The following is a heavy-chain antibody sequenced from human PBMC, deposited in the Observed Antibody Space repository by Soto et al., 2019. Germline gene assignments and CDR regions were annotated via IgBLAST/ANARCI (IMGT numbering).Heavy chain of an antibody. CDR2: IYWNDDK. V-gene: IGHV2-5*01. D-gene: IGHD3-9*01. CDR1: GFSLTTSGVG. CDR3: AHAPRYYNFLTGYYSTLDY. J-gene: IGHJ4*02. Sequence: GSGPTLVNPTQTLTLTCTFSGFSLTTSGVGVGWIRQPPGKALEFIALIYWNDDKRYSPPLRSKLTITKDTSKNRVVLTMTNMDPVDTATYYCAHAPRYYNFLTGYYSTLDYWGRGTLVTVSS.